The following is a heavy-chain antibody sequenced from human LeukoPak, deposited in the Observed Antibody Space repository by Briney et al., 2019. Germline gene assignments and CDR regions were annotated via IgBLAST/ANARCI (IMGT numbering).Heavy chain of an antibody. J-gene: IGHJ4*02. CDR2: IIPILGIA. V-gene: IGHV1-69*04. CDR3: ARDGGSSWEPYLYYFDY. D-gene: IGHD6-13*01. CDR1: GGTFSSYA. Sequence: ASVKVSCKASGGTFSSYAISWVRQAPGQGLEWMGRIIPILGIANYAQKFQGRVTITADKSTSTAYMELSSLRSEDTAVYYCARDGGSSWEPYLYYFDYWGQGTLVTVSS.